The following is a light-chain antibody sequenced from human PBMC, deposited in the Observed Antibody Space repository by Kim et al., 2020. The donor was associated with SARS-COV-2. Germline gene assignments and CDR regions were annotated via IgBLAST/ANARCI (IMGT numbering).Light chain of an antibody. Sequence: PGERGTLPCRASQHVGINLAWYQQTPGQAPRLLIYDVSTRATGIPDRFSGSQSGTDFTLTISRLEPEDFAVYYCQQYTHSPITFGQGTRLEI. CDR1: QHVGIN. J-gene: IGKJ5*01. CDR3: QQYTHSPIT. CDR2: DVS. V-gene: IGKV3-20*01.